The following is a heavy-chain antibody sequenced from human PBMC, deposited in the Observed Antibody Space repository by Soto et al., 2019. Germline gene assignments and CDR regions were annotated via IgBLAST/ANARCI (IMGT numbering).Heavy chain of an antibody. CDR1: GFFFTDYF. CDR2: ISPSGDVT. Sequence: QVQLAESGGGLVKSGGSLTLSGSTSGFFFTDYFMRWTRQAPGKGLEWVSYISPSGDVTHYADSVKGRFTISRDNTKNSLCLQMSSLRDDDTAVYYCARQLERRVGAASHWGQGTRVSVSS. J-gene: IGHJ4*02. D-gene: IGHD1-26*01. CDR3: ARQLERRVGAASH. V-gene: IGHV3-11*01.